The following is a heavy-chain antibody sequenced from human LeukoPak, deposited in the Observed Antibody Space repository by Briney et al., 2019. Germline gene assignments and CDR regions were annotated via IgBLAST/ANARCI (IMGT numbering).Heavy chain of an antibody. CDR1: GFTFSNYA. CDR3: ARDMDGSSGFRFEY. V-gene: IGHV3-23*01. CDR2: ISGSGGDT. D-gene: IGHD3-22*01. J-gene: IGHJ4*02. Sequence: GGSLRLSCAASGFTFSNYAMSWVRQAPGKGLEWVSSISGSGGDTYYADSVKGRFTISRDNSKNTLYLQMNSLRVEDTAVYYCARDMDGSSGFRFEYWGPGTLVTVSS.